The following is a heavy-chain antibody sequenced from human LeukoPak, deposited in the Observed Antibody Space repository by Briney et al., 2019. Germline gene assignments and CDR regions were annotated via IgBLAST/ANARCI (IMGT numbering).Heavy chain of an antibody. CDR3: ARVSNTWDFWSGYNDY. Sequence: ASVKVSCKASGYTFTSYGISWVRQAPGQGLKWMGWISAYNGNTNYAQKLQGRVTMTTDTSTSTAYMELRSLRSDDTAVYYCARVSNTWDFWSGYNDYWGQGTLVTVSS. CDR2: ISAYNGNT. V-gene: IGHV1-18*01. CDR1: GYTFTSYG. D-gene: IGHD3-3*01. J-gene: IGHJ4*02.